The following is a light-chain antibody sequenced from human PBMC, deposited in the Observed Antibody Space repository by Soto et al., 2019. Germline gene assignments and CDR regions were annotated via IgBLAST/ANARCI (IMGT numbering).Light chain of an antibody. CDR2: WAS. CDR1: QSVLYSSNNKNY. J-gene: IGKJ1*01. V-gene: IGKV4-1*01. CDR3: QQYYSTPWT. Sequence: IVMTQSPDSLAVSLVESATINCKSSQSVLYSSNNKNYLAWYQQKPGQPPKLLIYWASTRESGVPDRFSGSGSGTDFTLTISSLQAEDVAVYYCQQYYSTPWTFGQGTKVDNK.